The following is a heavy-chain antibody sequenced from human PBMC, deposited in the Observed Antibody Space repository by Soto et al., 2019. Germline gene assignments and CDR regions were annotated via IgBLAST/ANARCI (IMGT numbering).Heavy chain of an antibody. CDR2: ISASGGGT. J-gene: IGHJ6*02. V-gene: IGHV3-23*01. D-gene: IGHD4-17*01. CDR3: AKRGTVTTDYYGMDV. Sequence: EVQLLESGGGLVQPGGSLRLSCVASRFPFSRSAMSWVRQAPVKGLEWVSAISASGGGTYYADSVQVRFTISRDNSKNTLYLQMNSLRAEDMAVYYCAKRGTVTTDYYGMDVWGQGTTVTVSS. CDR1: RFPFSRSA.